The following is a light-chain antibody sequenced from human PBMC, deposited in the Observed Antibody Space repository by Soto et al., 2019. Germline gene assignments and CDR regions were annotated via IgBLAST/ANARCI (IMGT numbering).Light chain of an antibody. CDR2: DTS. CDR3: QQYNSWLRT. Sequence: EIVMMQYPSTLSVSPREGSPLSCRASQGIGDTLAWYQHKPGQTPRLLIYDTSTRATGVPARFSGSGSGTEFTLTISSLQSDDFATYYCQQYNSWLRTFGQGTNVDI. V-gene: IGKV3-15*01. J-gene: IGKJ1*01. CDR1: QGIGDT.